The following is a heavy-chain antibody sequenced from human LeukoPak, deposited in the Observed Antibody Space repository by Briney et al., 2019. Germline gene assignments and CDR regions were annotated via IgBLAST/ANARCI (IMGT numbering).Heavy chain of an antibody. V-gene: IGHV1-2*02. J-gene: IGHJ5*02. CDR2: VNPKSGDT. CDR1: GYSFTGYY. Sequence: ASVKVSCKASGYSFTGYYMHWVRQAPGQGLEWMGWVNPKSGDTNYAQKFQGRVTMTRDTSISTAYMELSRLRSDDTAVYFCAKGRNVVVVVATRNRFDPWGQGTLVTVSS. CDR3: AKGRNVVVVVATRNRFDP. D-gene: IGHD2-15*01.